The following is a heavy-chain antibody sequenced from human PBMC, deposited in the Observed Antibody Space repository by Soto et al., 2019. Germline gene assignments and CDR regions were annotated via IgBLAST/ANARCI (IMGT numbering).Heavy chain of an antibody. CDR3: ARGDSSSWYRGDYGMDV. Sequence: SETLSLTCTVSGGSISSYYWSWIRQPPGKGLEWIGYIYYSGSTNYNPSLKSRVTISVDTSKNQFSLKLSSVTAADTAVYYCARGDSSSWYRGDYGMDVWGQGTTVTVSS. D-gene: IGHD6-13*01. CDR1: GGSISSYY. V-gene: IGHV4-59*01. CDR2: IYYSGST. J-gene: IGHJ6*02.